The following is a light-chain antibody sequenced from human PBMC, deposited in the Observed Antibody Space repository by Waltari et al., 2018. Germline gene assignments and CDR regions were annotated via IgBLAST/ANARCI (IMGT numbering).Light chain of an antibody. CDR3: SSYTLTDTRV. CDR2: DVR. V-gene: IGLV2-14*01. J-gene: IGLJ3*02. Sequence: QSALTQPASVSASPGQSITISCSGTSSHVGAYNLVSWYRQYPGKAPQLIIYDVRTRPSGISDRFSGDKSDNTASLTISGLRAEDEADYYCSSYTLTDTRVFGGGT. CDR1: SSHVGAYNL.